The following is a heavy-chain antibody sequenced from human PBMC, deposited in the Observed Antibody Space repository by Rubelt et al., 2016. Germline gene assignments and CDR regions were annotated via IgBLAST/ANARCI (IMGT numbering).Heavy chain of an antibody. Sequence: EVQLVESGGGLVQPGGSLRLSCAASGFTLSSHWMYWVRQAPGKGLVWVSRINSDGTITTYADSVKGRFNNSRGNAKNTLPLQWSGLRAEDTAVYYCARGRSFDYWGQGTLVTVSS. CDR3: ARGRSFDY. CDR1: GFTLSSHW. D-gene: IGHD2-15*01. J-gene: IGHJ4*02. V-gene: IGHV3-74*03. CDR2: INSDGTIT.